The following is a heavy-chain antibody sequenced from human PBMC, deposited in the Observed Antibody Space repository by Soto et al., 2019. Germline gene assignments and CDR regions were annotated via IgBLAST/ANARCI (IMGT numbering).Heavy chain of an antibody. Sequence: GGSLRLSCAASGFTFRSYGMHWVRQAPGKGLEWVASISYDGNSKHHADSVKGRFIISRDNSENTLYVQMSSLRAEDTAVYYCAKTHGSSSFYYYGMDVWGQGTTVTVSS. CDR1: GFTFRSYG. CDR2: ISYDGNSK. V-gene: IGHV3-30*18. CDR3: AKTHGSSSFYYYGMDV. D-gene: IGHD6-6*01. J-gene: IGHJ6*02.